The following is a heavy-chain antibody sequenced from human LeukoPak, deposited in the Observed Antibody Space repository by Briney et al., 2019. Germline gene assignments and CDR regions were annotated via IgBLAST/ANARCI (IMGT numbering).Heavy chain of an antibody. CDR3: AREYPSGRRRELKNWLDQ. CDR1: GGSISTSSYY. CDR2: IFYSGST. D-gene: IGHD2-2*02. V-gene: IGHV4-39*07. J-gene: IGHJ5*02. Sequence: SETLSLTCTVSGGSISTSSYYWGWVRQPPGKGLEWIGNIFYSGSTYYSPSLKSRVTISLGTSRNQFSLKLNSATAADTAPYYCAREYPSGRRRELKNWLDQWGQGILVTVSS.